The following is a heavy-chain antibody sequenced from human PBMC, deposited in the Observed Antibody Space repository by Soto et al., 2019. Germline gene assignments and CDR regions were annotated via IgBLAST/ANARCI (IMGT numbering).Heavy chain of an antibody. CDR1: GFTFNNYV. Sequence: EVQLLESGGGLLQPGGSLRLSCAASGFTFNNYVMNWVRQAPGKGLEWVSSISRSGSGSPYYSDSVKGRFTISRDKSKNTLSLQINTLRAEDTAVYFCARGRYFDGGDYWVANLAFDYWGQGTLVTVSS. V-gene: IGHV3-23*01. J-gene: IGHJ4*02. CDR2: ISRSGSGSP. D-gene: IGHD3-22*01. CDR3: ARGRYFDGGDYWVANLAFDY.